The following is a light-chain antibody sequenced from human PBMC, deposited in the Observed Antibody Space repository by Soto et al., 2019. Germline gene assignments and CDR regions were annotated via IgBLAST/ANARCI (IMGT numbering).Light chain of an antibody. CDR2: EGT. CDR1: SSDVGSYNL. J-gene: IGLJ1*01. Sequence: QSVLTQPASVSGSPGQSITISCAGTSSDVGSYNLVSWYQQHPGQAPKLMIYEGTKRPSGVSNRFSGSKSGNTASLTISGLQAEDEADYYCCSYAGSSTFVFGTETKVTVL. CDR3: CSYAGSSTFV. V-gene: IGLV2-23*03.